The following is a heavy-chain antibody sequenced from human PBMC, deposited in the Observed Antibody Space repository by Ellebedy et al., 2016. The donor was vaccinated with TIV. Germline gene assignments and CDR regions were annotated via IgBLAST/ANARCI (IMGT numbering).Heavy chain of an antibody. CDR2: ISGSGGTT. D-gene: IGHD6-19*01. CDR1: GFTFSNYA. CDR3: VRDWSVGAVAGTRMDY. J-gene: IGHJ4*02. V-gene: IGHV3-23*01. Sequence: GESLKISCAASGFTFSNYAMSWVRQAPGKGLEWVSTISGSGGTTYYADSVKGRFTLSRDNSKSTLYLQMSSLRADDTAVYYCVRDWSVGAVAGTRMDYWGQGTLVTVSS.